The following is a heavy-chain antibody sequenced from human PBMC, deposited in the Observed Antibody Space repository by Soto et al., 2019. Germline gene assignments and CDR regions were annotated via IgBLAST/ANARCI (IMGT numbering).Heavy chain of an antibody. CDR2: INAGNGDT. D-gene: IGHD3-10*01. V-gene: IGHV1-3*01. CDR3: ARALLVRGVHIDY. Sequence: ASVKVSCKTSGYIFTSYAMHWVRQAPGQRLEWMGWINAGNGDTKYSQKFQGRVTITRDTSASTAYMELRSLRSDDTAVYYCARALLVRGVHIDYWGQGTLVT. J-gene: IGHJ4*02. CDR1: GYIFTSYA.